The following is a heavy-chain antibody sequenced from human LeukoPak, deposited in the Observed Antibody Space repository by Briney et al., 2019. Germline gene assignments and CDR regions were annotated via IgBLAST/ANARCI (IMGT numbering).Heavy chain of an antibody. CDR1: GGSIGSYY. CDR2: IYYSGST. Sequence: SETLSLTCTVSGGSIGSYYWSWIRQPPGKGLEWIGYIYYSGSTNYNPSLKSRVTISVDTSKNQFSLKLSSVTAADTAVYYCARDLSRRSSEDPHYYYYYGMDVWGQGTTVTVSS. V-gene: IGHV4-59*01. CDR3: ARDLSRRSSEDPHYYYYYGMDV. D-gene: IGHD6-6*01. J-gene: IGHJ6*02.